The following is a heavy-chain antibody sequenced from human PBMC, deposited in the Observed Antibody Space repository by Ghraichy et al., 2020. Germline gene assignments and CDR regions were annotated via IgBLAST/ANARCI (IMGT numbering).Heavy chain of an antibody. CDR1: GFTFDRYS. D-gene: IGHD1-26*01. V-gene: IGHV3-48*02. J-gene: IGHJ4*02. CDR3: ARVGYSGSPLG. CDR2: ISSSSTSI. Sequence: GGSLRLSCSASGFTFDRYSMNWVRQAPGKGLEWVPYISSSSTSIKYADSVKGRFTISRDNAKNSLWLQMHSLRDDDTAMYYCARVGYSGSPLGWGQGTLVTVSS.